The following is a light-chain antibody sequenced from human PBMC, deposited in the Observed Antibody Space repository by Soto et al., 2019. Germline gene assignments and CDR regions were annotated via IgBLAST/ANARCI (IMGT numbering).Light chain of an antibody. Sequence: EIVMTQSRATLSVSPVERATLSCRASQSVNIYLAWYQQKPGQAPRLLIFGASSRATGIPARFSGSGSGTEFNLTISSLQSEDFALYYCHQRQSWPRTFGQGTKVDIK. J-gene: IGKJ1*01. CDR2: GAS. CDR3: HQRQSWPRT. CDR1: QSVNIY. V-gene: IGKV3D-15*01.